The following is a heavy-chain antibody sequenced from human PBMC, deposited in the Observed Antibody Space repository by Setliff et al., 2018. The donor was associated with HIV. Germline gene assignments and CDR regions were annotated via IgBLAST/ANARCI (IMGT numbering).Heavy chain of an antibody. V-gene: IGHV1-8*02. J-gene: IGHJ6*03. CDR1: GYTFVSYD. Sequence: ASVKVSCKASGYTFVSYDINWVRQATGQGLEWMGWMNPNNGNSGYSQKLQGRVTMTTDTSTNTVYMELRSLRSDDTAVYYCGRYNFWSGYTYYMDVWGKGTTVTVS. CDR2: MNPNNGNS. D-gene: IGHD3-3*01. CDR3: GRYNFWSGYTYYMDV.